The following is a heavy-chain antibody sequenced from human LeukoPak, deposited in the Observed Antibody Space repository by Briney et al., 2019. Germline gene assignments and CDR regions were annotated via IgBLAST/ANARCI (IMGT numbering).Heavy chain of an antibody. J-gene: IGHJ6*02. CDR3: ARDRETEGSGSYYTYYYYGMDV. Sequence: GRSLRLSCAASGFTFSSYAMHWVRQAPGKGLEWVAVISYDGSNKYYPDSVKGRFTISRDNSKNTLYLQMNSLRAEDTAVYYCARDRETEGSGSYYTYYYYGMDVWGQGTTVTVSS. V-gene: IGHV3-30-3*01. CDR1: GFTFSSYA. CDR2: ISYDGSNK. D-gene: IGHD3-10*01.